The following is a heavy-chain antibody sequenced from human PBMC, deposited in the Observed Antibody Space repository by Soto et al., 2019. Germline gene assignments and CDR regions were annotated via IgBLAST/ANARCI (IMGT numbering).Heavy chain of an antibody. Sequence: EVQLLESGGGLVQPEGSLRLSCEASGFTFSSYAMSWVRQAPGKGLEWVSGISGGGSTTYYADSVKGRFTISRDNSKNTVYLQVNRLIDENTAVYYCARDQAAGGTISRYFQDWGQGTLVTVSS. CDR2: ISGGGSTT. D-gene: IGHD6-13*01. CDR1: GFTFSSYA. CDR3: ARDQAAGGTISRYFQD. J-gene: IGHJ1*01. V-gene: IGHV3-23*01.